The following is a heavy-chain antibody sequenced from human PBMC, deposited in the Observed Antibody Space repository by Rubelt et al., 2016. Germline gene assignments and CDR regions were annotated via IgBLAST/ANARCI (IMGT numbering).Heavy chain of an antibody. Sequence: QVQLQESGPGLVKPSETLSLTCTVSGYSISSSSYYWGWIRQPPGKGLEWIGYIYYSGSTNYNPSLKSRFSISVDTSKNQFSLKLSSVTAADTAVYYCARGGMKGSVGQWLSDAFDIWGQGTMVTVSS. CDR2: IYYSGST. J-gene: IGHJ3*02. D-gene: IGHD6-19*01. V-gene: IGHV4-61*01. CDR1: GYSISSSSYY. CDR3: ARGGMKGSVGQWLSDAFDI.